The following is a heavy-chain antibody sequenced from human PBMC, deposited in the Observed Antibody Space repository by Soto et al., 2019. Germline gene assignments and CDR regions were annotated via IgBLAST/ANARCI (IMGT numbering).Heavy chain of an antibody. CDR3: ARIRGFDSSDFIDY. V-gene: IGHV3-30-3*01. CDR2: ISYDGSNK. Sequence: GRSLRLSCAASGFTFSSYAMHWVRQAPGKGLEWVAVISYDGSNKYYADSVKGRFTISRDNSKNTLYLQMNSLRAEDTAVYYCARIRGFDSSDFIDYWGQGTLVTVSS. D-gene: IGHD3-22*01. CDR1: GFTFSSYA. J-gene: IGHJ4*02.